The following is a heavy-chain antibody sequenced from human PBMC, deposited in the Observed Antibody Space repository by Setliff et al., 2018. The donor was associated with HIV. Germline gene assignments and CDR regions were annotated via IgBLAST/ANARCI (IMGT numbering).Heavy chain of an antibody. D-gene: IGHD3-9*01. J-gene: IGHJ6*03. Sequence: GGSLTLSCAASGFTFHDYTMQWVRQAPGEGLEWVSLISWDGGTTKYADSVTGRFTISRDNSKNSLYLQMNSLRAEDTAVYYGAREGSINDIFTGGYMDVWGKGTTVTVSS. CDR2: ISWDGGTT. CDR1: GFTFHDYT. CDR3: AREGSINDIFTGGYMDV. V-gene: IGHV3-43*01.